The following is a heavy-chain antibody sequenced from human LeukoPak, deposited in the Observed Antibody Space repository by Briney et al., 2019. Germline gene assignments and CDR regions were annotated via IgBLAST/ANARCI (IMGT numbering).Heavy chain of an antibody. V-gene: IGHV4-59*08. CDR3: ARTYCSSTSCYHYYYMDV. J-gene: IGHJ6*03. Sequence: PSETLSLTCTVSGDSISSYFCSWIRQPPGKGLEWIGYIYYSGSTNYKPSLKSRVTISVDTSKNQFSLKLSSVTAADTAVYYCARTYCSSTSCYHYYYMDVWGKGTTVTVSS. CDR2: IYYSGST. D-gene: IGHD2-2*01. CDR1: GDSISSYF.